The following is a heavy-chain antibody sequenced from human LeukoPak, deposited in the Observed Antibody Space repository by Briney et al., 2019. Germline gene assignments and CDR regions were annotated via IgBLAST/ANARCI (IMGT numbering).Heavy chain of an antibody. CDR1: GFTVSSNY. Sequence: PGGSLRLSCAASGFTVSSNYMSWVRQAPGKGLEWVSVIYGGGSTYYADSVKGRFTVSRDNSKNTLSLQMNSLRAEDTAVYYCARRSYGNGYYFDYWGQGTLVTVSS. D-gene: IGHD5-18*01. CDR2: IYGGGST. V-gene: IGHV3-66*01. J-gene: IGHJ4*02. CDR3: ARRSYGNGYYFDY.